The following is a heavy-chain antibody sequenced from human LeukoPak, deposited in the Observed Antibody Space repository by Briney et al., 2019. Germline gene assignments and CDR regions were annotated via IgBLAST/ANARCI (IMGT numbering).Heavy chain of an antibody. D-gene: IGHD3-22*01. CDR1: GFSLNTSGLG. CDR2: IHWDDDE. Sequence: SGPTLVKPTQTLTLTCTVSGFSLNTSGLGVGWIRQPPGKALEWLALIHWDDDERYSASLKNRLTIGKDNSKNQVVLVMTNMDPVDTATYYCAHSGMMVVAPFDHWGQGILVTVSS. J-gene: IGHJ4*02. V-gene: IGHV2-5*02. CDR3: AHSGMMVVAPFDH.